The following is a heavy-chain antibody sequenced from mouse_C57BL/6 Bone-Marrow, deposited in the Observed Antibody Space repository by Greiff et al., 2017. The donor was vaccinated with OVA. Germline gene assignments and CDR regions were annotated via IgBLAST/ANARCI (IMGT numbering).Heavy chain of an antibody. CDR1: GFTFTDYY. CDR3: ARYMRGYYYGSSYYWYFDV. Sequence: EVKVEESGGGLVQPGGSLSLSCAASGFTFTDYYMSWVRQPPGKALEWLGFIRNKANGYTTEYSASVKGRFTISRDNSQSILYLQMNALRAEDSATYYCARYMRGYYYGSSYYWYFDVWGTGTTVTVSS. CDR2: IRNKANGYTT. V-gene: IGHV7-3*01. D-gene: IGHD1-1*01. J-gene: IGHJ1*03.